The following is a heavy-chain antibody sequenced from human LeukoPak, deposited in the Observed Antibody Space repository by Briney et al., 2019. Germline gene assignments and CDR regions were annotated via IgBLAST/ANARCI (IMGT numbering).Heavy chain of an antibody. J-gene: IGHJ4*02. CDR2: IFNSGST. D-gene: IGHD3-10*01. V-gene: IGHV4-59*01. CDR1: GDSMSSYS. Sequence: PSETLSLTCTVSGDSMSSYSWSWIRQPPGKGREWIGYIFNSGSTIYNPSLKSRVTISLDMSKKQFSLRLSSVTAADTAVYYCASDYGSGSYRFDYWGQGTLVTVSS. CDR3: ASDYGSGSYRFDY.